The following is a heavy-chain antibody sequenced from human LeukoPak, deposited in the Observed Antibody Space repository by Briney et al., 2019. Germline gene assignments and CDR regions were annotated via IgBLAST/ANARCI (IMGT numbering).Heavy chain of an antibody. J-gene: IGHJ4*02. D-gene: IGHD4-23*01. CDR3: ARTVRWSKYYFDY. V-gene: IGHV4-61*08. CDR2: IYYISST. Sequence: SETLSLTCTVSGASVGSAGYYWSWIRQPPGGGLEWIGYIYYISSTNYNPSLKSRVTISVDTSKNQFSLKLSSVTAADTAVYYCARTVRWSKYYFDYWGQGTLVTVSS. CDR1: GASVGSAGYY.